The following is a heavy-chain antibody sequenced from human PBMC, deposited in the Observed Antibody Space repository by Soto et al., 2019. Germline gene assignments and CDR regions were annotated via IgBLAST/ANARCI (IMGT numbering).Heavy chain of an antibody. CDR2: LYYSRNT. J-gene: IGHJ5*02. D-gene: IGHD2-15*01. CDR1: GGSITRSSYS. V-gene: IGHV4-39*01. Sequence: SETLSLTCTVSGGSITRSSYSWAWIRQPPGKGLEWIGTLYYSRNTYYNPSLKSRVTISVDTSKNQVSLKLSSVTAADTAVYYCATRQGGSYNWFDPWGQGTLVTVSS. CDR3: ATRQGGSYNWFDP.